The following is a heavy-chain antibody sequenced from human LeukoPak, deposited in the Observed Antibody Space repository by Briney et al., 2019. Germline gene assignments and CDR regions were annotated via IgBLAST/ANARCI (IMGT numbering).Heavy chain of an antibody. CDR2: ISSNGGST. CDR1: GFTFSSYA. D-gene: IGHD6-19*01. J-gene: IGHJ4*02. CDR3: VKWESGWYYFDY. V-gene: IGHV3-64D*09. Sequence: GGSLRLSCSASGFTFSSYAMHWVRQAPGKGLGYVSAISSNGGSTYYADSVKGRFTISRDNSKNTLYLQMSSLRAEDTAVYYCVKWESGWYYFDYWGQGTLVTVSS.